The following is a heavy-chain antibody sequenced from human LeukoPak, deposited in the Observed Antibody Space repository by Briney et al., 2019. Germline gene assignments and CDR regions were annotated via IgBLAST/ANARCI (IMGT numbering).Heavy chain of an antibody. V-gene: IGHV3-13*01. CDR2: IYKTGET. Sequence: GGSLRLSRAASGFTLSSYDMHWVRQTTGESLEWVSIIYKTGETYYPDSVKGRFTISRESAKNSLYLQMNSLRAGDTAVYYCARKMSGSNDAFDIWGQGTMVTVSS. CDR1: GFTLSSYD. CDR3: ARKMSGSNDAFDI. D-gene: IGHD3-10*01. J-gene: IGHJ3*02.